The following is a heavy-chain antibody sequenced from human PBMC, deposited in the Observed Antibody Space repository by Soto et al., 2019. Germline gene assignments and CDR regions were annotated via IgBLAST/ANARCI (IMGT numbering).Heavy chain of an antibody. D-gene: IGHD4-4*01. Sequence: QVQLVQSGAEVKKPGSSVKVSCKASGGTFSSYAISWVRQAPGQGLEWMGGIIPIFGTANYAQKFQGSVTITADESTSTAYMELSSLRSEATAVYYCARVKEQPNTVYYYYGMDVWGQGATVTVSS. CDR2: IIPIFGTA. V-gene: IGHV1-69*01. CDR3: ARVKEQPNTVYYYYGMDV. J-gene: IGHJ6*02. CDR1: GGTFSSYA.